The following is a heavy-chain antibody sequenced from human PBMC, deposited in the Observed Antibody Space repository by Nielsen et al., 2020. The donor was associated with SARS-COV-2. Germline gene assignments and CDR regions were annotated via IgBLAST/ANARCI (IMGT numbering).Heavy chain of an antibody. D-gene: IGHD2-2*01. Sequence: GGSLRLSCAASGFTFDDYTMHWVRQAPGKGLEWVSLISWDGGSTYYADSVKGRFTISRDNSKNSLYLQMNSLRAEDTAVYYCARGVVVAAPMSGEEHYYYGMDVWGQGTTVTVSS. CDR2: ISWDGGST. J-gene: IGHJ6*02. V-gene: IGHV3-43*01. CDR3: ARGVVVAAPMSGEEHYYYGMDV. CDR1: GFTFDDYT.